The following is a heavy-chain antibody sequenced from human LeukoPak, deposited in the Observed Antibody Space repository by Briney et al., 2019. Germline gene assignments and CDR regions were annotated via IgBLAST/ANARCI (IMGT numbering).Heavy chain of an antibody. J-gene: IGHJ4*02. Sequence: ASVKVSCKASGYTFTNYGITWMRQAPGQGLEWMGWINTYNGNTNYAQKLQGRVIITTDTSTSTAYMELRSLRSDDTAVFYCARDLVDGVGAPGAYWGQGALVTVSS. D-gene: IGHD1-26*01. V-gene: IGHV1-18*01. CDR3: ARDLVDGVGAPGAY. CDR1: GYTFTNYG. CDR2: INTYNGNT.